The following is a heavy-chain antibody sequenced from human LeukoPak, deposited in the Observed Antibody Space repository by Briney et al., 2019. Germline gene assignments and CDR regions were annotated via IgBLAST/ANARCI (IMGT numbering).Heavy chain of an antibody. J-gene: IGHJ5*02. Sequence: GGSLRLSCTASGFTFDDYVMHWVRQAPGKGLEWVSLISGDGSGTYYADSVKGRFTISRDNSKNSLFLHMSGLRAEDTALYYCATQNPPGSGYYDTYNWFDPWGQGTLVTVAS. V-gene: IGHV3-43*02. CDR2: ISGDGSGT. CDR1: GFTFDDYV. CDR3: ATQNPPGSGYYDTYNWFDP. D-gene: IGHD5-12*01.